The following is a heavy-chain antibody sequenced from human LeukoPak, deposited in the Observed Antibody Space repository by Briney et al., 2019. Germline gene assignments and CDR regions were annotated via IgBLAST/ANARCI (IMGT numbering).Heavy chain of an antibody. D-gene: IGHD6-13*01. Sequence: SETLSLTCTVSGGSISSGSYYWSWIRQPAGKGLEWIGRIYTSGSTNYNPSLKSRVTISVDTSKNQFSLKLSSVTAADTAVYYCASFNSRIAAAGKPWARYDYWGQGTLVTVSS. CDR1: GGSISSGSYY. J-gene: IGHJ4*02. V-gene: IGHV4-61*02. CDR3: ASFNSRIAAAGKPWARYDY. CDR2: IYTSGST.